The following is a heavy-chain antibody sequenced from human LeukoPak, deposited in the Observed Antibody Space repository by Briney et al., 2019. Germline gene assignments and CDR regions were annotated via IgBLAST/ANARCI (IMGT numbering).Heavy chain of an antibody. J-gene: IGHJ4*02. Sequence: SGGSLRLSCAASGFTFSSYGMYWVRQAPGKGLEWVAVIWYDGSNKYYADSVKGRFTISRDKSKNTLYLQMNSLRAEDTAVYYCVRGQDGYYDYWGQGTLVTVSS. V-gene: IGHV3-33*01. D-gene: IGHD2-15*01. CDR3: VRGQDGYYDY. CDR1: GFTFSSYG. CDR2: IWYDGSNK.